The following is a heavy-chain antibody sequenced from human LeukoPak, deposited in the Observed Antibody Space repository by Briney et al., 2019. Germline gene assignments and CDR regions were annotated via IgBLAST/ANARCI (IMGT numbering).Heavy chain of an antibody. CDR2: INHSGST. V-gene: IGHV4-34*01. D-gene: IGHD3-16*01. Sequence: SETLSLTRAVYGGSFSGYYWSWIRQPPGKGLEWIGEINHSGSTNYNPSLKSRVTISVDTSKNQFSLKLSSVTAADTAVYYCARHYADDAFDIWGQGTMVTVSS. CDR1: GGSFSGYY. J-gene: IGHJ3*02. CDR3: ARHYADDAFDI.